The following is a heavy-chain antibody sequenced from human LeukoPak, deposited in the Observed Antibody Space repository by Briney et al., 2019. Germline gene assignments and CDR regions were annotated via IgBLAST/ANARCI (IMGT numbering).Heavy chain of an antibody. Sequence: SETLSLTCTVPGGSISSGSYYWSWIRQPAGKGLEWIGRIYTSGSTNYNPSLKSRVTISVDTSKNQFSLELSSVTAADTAVYYCARVLREYYYYGMDVWGQGTTVTVSS. CDR3: ARVLREYYYYGMDV. CDR2: IYTSGST. V-gene: IGHV4-61*02. J-gene: IGHJ6*02. CDR1: GGSISSGSYY.